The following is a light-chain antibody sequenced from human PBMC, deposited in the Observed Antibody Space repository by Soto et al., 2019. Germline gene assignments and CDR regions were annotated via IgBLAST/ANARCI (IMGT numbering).Light chain of an antibody. CDR3: QSYDRSLSGSF. J-gene: IGLJ1*01. CDR1: SSNIGAGYD. V-gene: IGLV1-40*01. Sequence: QSVLTQPPSVSGAPGQRVTISCTGSSSNIGAGYDVNWYQQLPGTAPKFLIFGNSNRPSGVPDRFSGSKSGTSASLAITGLQAEDEADYYCQSYDRSLSGSFFGTGTKVTVL. CDR2: GNS.